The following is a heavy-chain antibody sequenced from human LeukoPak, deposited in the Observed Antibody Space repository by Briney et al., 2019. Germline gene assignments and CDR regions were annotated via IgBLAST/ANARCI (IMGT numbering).Heavy chain of an antibody. CDR2: ISYDGSTK. V-gene: IGHV3-30*03. J-gene: IGHJ6*02. CDR1: GFTFSDYG. Sequence: GGSLRLSCAASGFTFSDYGMHWVRQAPGKGLEWVAVISYDGSTKYYADSVKGRFTISRDNAKNSLYLQMNSLRAEDTAVYYCAREGSYSSSWYRGYYYYGMDVWGQGTTVTVSS. D-gene: IGHD6-13*01. CDR3: AREGSYSSSWYRGYYYYGMDV.